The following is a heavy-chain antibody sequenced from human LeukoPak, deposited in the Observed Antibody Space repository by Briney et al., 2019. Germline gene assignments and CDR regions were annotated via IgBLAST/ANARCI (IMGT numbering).Heavy chain of an antibody. V-gene: IGHV5-51*01. CDR2: IYPGDSDT. CDR3: ARHHSPGFLEWLLPSDY. J-gene: IGHJ4*02. Sequence: PGESLKISCKGSGYSVTSYWIGWVRQMPGKGLEWMGFIYPGDSDTRYSPSFQGQVTISADKSISTAYLQWSSLKASDTAMYYCARHHSPGFLEWLLPSDYWGQGTLVTVSS. D-gene: IGHD3-3*01. CDR1: GYSVTSYW.